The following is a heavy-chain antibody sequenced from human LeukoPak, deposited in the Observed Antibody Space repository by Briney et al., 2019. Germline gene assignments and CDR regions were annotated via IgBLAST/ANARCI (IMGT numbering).Heavy chain of an antibody. CDR3: ARAYSSSSSPPFNFDY. Sequence: PSETLSLTCTVSGGSISGSSYYWGWIRQPPGKGLEWIGYIYYSGSTNYNPSLKSRVTISVDTSKNQFSLKLSSVTAADTAVYYCARAYSSSSSPPFNFDYWGQGTLVTVSS. J-gene: IGHJ4*02. V-gene: IGHV4-61*05. D-gene: IGHD6-6*01. CDR2: IYYSGST. CDR1: GGSISGSSYY.